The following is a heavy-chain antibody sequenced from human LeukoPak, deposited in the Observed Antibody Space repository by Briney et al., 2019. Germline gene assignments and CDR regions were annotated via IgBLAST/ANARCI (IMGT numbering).Heavy chain of an antibody. CDR3: AKTPAAGASRHSLKDYYYYYMDV. Sequence: PGGSLRLSCAASGFTFSSYGMHWVRQAPGKGLEWVAFIRYDGSNKYYADSVKGRFTISRDNSKNTLYLQMNSLRAEDTAVYYCAKTPAAGASRHSLKDYYYYYMDVWGKGTTVTVSS. CDR2: IRYDGSNK. V-gene: IGHV3-30*02. CDR1: GFTFSSYG. J-gene: IGHJ6*03. D-gene: IGHD6-13*01.